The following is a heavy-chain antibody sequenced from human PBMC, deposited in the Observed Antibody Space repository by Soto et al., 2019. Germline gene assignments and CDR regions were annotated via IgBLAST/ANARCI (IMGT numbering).Heavy chain of an antibody. CDR2: IYPSVSS. J-gene: IGHJ4*02. V-gene: IGHV4-38-2*02. CDR3: SREKVGTTFLDN. CDR1: GFAISRGYY. D-gene: IGHD1-1*01. Sequence: SETLSLTCSVSGFAISRGYYWSWVRQPPGKGLEWIGSIYPSVSSYHNPSLATRLSLSIDTSKNQFTLNLTSATAADTALYIYSREKVGTTFLDNWGQGIRVT.